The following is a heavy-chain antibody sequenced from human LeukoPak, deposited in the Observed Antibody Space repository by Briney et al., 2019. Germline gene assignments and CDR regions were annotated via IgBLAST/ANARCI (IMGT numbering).Heavy chain of an antibody. D-gene: IGHD3-16*02. V-gene: IGHV3-30*18. CDR3: AKDFLGTYYDYVWGSYRYTGFDY. CDR2: ISYDGSNK. J-gene: IGHJ4*02. CDR1: GFTFSSYG. Sequence: GGSLRLSCAASGFTFSSYGMHWVRQAPGKGLEWVAFISYDGSNKYYADSVKGRFTISRDNSKNTLYLQMNSLRAEDTAVYYCAKDFLGTYYDYVWGSYRYTGFDYWGQGTLVTVSS.